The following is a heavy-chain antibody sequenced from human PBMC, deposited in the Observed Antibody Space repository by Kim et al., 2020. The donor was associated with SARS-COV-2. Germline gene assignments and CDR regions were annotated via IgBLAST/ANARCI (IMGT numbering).Heavy chain of an antibody. V-gene: IGHV1-8*01. J-gene: IGHJ4*02. Sequence: NTGYAPTLQGRVNMTRNTSISTAYMELSSLRSEDTAVYYCASSIVGATLDYWGQGTLVTVSS. CDR2: NT. CDR3: ASSIVGATLDY. D-gene: IGHD1-26*01.